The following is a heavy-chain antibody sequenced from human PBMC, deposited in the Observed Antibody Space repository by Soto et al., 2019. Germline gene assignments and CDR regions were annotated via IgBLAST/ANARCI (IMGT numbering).Heavy chain of an antibody. J-gene: IGHJ4*02. CDR2: IGSDGGGT. D-gene: IGHD2-2*01. CDR3: AKRDCSTSTCRYSFDY. CDR1: GFTFSSYW. V-gene: IGHV3-74*01. Sequence: EVQLVESGGGLVEPGGSLRLSCVASGFTFSSYWMHWVRQAPGKGLVWVSRIGSDGGGTTYADSVKGRFTISRDNTKNTLYLQMNSLRAEDTALYYCAKRDCSTSTCRYSFDYWGQGTLVTVSS.